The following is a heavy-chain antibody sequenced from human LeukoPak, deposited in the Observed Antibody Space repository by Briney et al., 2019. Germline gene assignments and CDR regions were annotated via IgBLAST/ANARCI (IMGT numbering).Heavy chain of an antibody. CDR3: ARRYCSGGSCYDAFDI. CDR2: INPNSGNT. D-gene: IGHD2-15*01. J-gene: IGHJ3*02. Sequence: ASVKVSCKASGYTFTGYYMHWVRQAPGQGLEWMGWINPNSGNTGYAQKFQGRVTITRNTSISTAYMELSSLRSEDTAVYYCARRYCSGGSCYDAFDIWGQGTMVTVSS. V-gene: IGHV1-8*03. CDR1: GYTFTGYY.